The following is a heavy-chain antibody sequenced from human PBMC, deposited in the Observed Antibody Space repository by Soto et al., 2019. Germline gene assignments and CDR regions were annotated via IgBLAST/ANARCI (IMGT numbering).Heavy chain of an antibody. CDR1: GGTLSSYA. Sequence: QVQLVQSGAEVKKPGSSVTVSCKASGGTLSSYAISWVRQAPVQGLEWMGGIIPIFGTANYAQKFQGRVTITADKSTSTAYMELSSLRSEDTAVYYCARGGRDGYNGHFDYWGQGTLVTVSS. V-gene: IGHV1-69*06. J-gene: IGHJ4*02. CDR3: ARGGRDGYNGHFDY. CDR2: IIPIFGTA. D-gene: IGHD5-12*01.